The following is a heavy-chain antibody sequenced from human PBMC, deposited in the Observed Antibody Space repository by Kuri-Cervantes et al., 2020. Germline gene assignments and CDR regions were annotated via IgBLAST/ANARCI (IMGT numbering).Heavy chain of an antibody. V-gene: IGHV4-34*01. Sequence: GSLRLSCAVYGGSFSDYYWTWIRQPPGKGLEWIGEINHSGSTYYNPSLKSRVTISVDTSKNQFSLKVSSVAAADTAIYYCARGFSCSTTSRCAGYMDVWGKGTTVTVSS. CDR2: INHSGST. CDR3: ARGFSCSTTSRCAGYMDV. CDR1: GGSFSDYY. J-gene: IGHJ6*03. D-gene: IGHD2-2*01.